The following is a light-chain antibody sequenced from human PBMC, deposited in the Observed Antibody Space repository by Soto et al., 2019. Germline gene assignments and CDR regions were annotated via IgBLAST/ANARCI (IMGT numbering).Light chain of an antibody. CDR3: QQLNSFPIT. CDR2: VAF. J-gene: IGKJ5*01. Sequence: DIQMSQTPSSLCSSGGATVTVTCRAKRISALAVNWYQQKPGKAPKLLIYVAFTLESGVPSRFSGSGSGTEFTLTITSLQPEDFATYYCQQLNSFPITFGQGTRLEI. CDR1: RISALA. V-gene: IGKV1-17*01.